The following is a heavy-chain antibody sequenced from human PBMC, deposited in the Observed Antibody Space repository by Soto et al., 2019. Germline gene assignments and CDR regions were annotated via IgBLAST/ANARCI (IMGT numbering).Heavy chain of an antibody. J-gene: IGHJ4*02. CDR3: AKEIFAAAYAATSAFDL. Sequence: GGPLRLPWAVSGFTFSNHAVGWIRQAPGTGPEWVAFVDGSGGDTSYADSVKGRFTISRDNSDNSLYLDMNSLRAEDTGRYFCAKEIFAAAYAATSAFDLWGQGTLVTVSS. V-gene: IGHV3-23*01. CDR2: VDGSGGDT. D-gene: IGHD2-8*01. CDR1: GFTFSNHA.